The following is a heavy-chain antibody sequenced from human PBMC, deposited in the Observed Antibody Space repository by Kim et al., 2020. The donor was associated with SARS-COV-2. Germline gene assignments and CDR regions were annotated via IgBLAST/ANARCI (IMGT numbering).Heavy chain of an antibody. V-gene: IGHV6-1*01. CDR1: GDSVSSNSAA. CDR2: TYHRSKWYN. Sequence: SQTLSLTCAISGDSVSSNSAAWNWIRQSPSRGLEWLGRTYHRSKWYNEYASSVKSRININTDTSKNQFFLQLNSVTPDDTAVYYCARGGSGTTGFDYWGQGTLVTVSS. J-gene: IGHJ4*02. CDR3: ARGGSGTTGFDY. D-gene: IGHD1-7*01.